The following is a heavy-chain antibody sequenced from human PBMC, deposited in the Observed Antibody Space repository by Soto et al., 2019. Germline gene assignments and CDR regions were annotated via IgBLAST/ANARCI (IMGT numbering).Heavy chain of an antibody. CDR2: INPSAGAT. V-gene: IGHV1-46*01. CDR1: GYTFTSSY. D-gene: IGHD1-26*01. CDR3: ARTPPLRSSANPYYYAYAAMDV. Sequence: ASVKVSCKASGYTFTSSYLHWVRQAPGQGLEWMGIINPSAGATTYPQKFQGRVTMSRDIFTSTVYVELSRLRIEDTAVYYCARTPPLRSSANPYYYAYAAMDVWGQGTTVTVSS. J-gene: IGHJ6*02.